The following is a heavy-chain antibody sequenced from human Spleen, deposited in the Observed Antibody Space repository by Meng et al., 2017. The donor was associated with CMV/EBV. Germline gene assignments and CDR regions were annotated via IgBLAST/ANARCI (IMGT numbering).Heavy chain of an antibody. CDR1: GFTFSSYS. V-gene: IGHV3-21*01. D-gene: IGHD3-22*01. CDR3: ARDLHYYDSSGYVPP. J-gene: IGHJ5*02. Sequence: GESLKISCAASGFTFSSYSMNWIRQAPGKGLEWVSSISSSSSYIYYADPVKGRFTISRDNAKNSLYLQMNSLRAEDTAVYYCARDLHYYDSSGYVPPWAPGTLVTVSS. CDR2: ISSSSSYI.